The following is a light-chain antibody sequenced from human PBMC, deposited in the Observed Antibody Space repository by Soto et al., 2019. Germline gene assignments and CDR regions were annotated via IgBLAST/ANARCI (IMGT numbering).Light chain of an antibody. V-gene: IGLV2-14*01. J-gene: IGLJ1*01. CDR3: SSYTSSSTSYV. CDR1: SSDVGGYNY. CDR2: DVS. Sequence: QSALTQPASVSGSPGQSITISCTGTSSDVGGYNYVSGYQQHPGKAPKLMIYDVSNRPSGVSNRFSGSKSGNTASLTISGLQAEDEADYYCSSYTSSSTSYVFGTGTKVTVL.